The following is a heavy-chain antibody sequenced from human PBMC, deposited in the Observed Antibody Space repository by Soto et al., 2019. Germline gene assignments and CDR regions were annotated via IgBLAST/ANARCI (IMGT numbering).Heavy chain of an antibody. D-gene: IGHD3-16*01. CDR3: AAAVPAEYVFPFYYMDV. Sequence: QVQLQESGPGLVKPSETLSLTCTVSGASISSYHWSWIRQTPGKGLEWIVHIYYSGSANYNPSLKSRVTFSADTSLTQVSLKLSSVTAADTGVYYCAAAVPAEYVFPFYYMDVCGKGTTVTVSS. CDR1: GASISSYH. CDR2: IYYSGSA. J-gene: IGHJ6*03. V-gene: IGHV4-59*01.